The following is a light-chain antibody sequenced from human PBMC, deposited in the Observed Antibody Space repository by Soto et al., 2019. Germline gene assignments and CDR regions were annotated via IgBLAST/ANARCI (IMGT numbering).Light chain of an antibody. CDR3: QQYGSPPTLT. CDR1: QSVSSSY. V-gene: IGKV3-20*01. J-gene: IGKJ4*01. CDR2: RAS. Sequence: EIVLTQSPGTLSLSPGERATLSCRASQSVSSSYLAWYQQKPGQAPRLLIYRASSRATGIPDRFSGSGSGTDFTLTISRLEPEDFAVYYCQQYGSPPTLTFGGGTKLEIK.